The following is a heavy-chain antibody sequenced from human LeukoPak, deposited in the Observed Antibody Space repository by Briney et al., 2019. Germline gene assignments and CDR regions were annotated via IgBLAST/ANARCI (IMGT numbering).Heavy chain of an antibody. CDR1: GGSISSYY. V-gene: IGHV4-59*01. J-gene: IGHJ3*02. CDR3: ARPHYYDSSGYYPGAFDI. D-gene: IGHD3-22*01. Sequence: SETLSLTCTVSGGSISSYYWSWIRQPPGKGLEWIGYIYYSGSTNYNPSLKSRVTISVDTSKNQFSLKLSSVTAADTAVYYCARPHYYDSSGYYPGAFDIWGQGTVVTVSS. CDR2: IYYSGST.